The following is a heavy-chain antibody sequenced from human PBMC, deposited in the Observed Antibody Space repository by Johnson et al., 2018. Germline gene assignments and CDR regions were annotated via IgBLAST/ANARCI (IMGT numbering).Heavy chain of an antibody. V-gene: IGHV3-30*03. CDR1: GFTFSSYG. Sequence: VQLVESGGGVVQPGRSLRLSCAASGFTFSSYGMHWVRQAPGKGLEWVAVISYDGSNKYYADSVKGRFTISRDNSKNTLYLKMNSLRAEDTAVYYCAREIDGFDIWGQGTMVTASS. CDR2: ISYDGSNK. J-gene: IGHJ3*02. CDR3: AREIDGFDI.